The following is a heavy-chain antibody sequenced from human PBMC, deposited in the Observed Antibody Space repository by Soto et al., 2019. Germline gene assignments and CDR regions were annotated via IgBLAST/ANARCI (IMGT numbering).Heavy chain of an antibody. D-gene: IGHD3-9*01. Sequence: PSETLSLTCTVSGGSISSYYWSWIRQPPGKGLEWIGYIYYSGSTNYNPSLKSRVTISVDTSKNQFSLKLSSVTAADTAVYYCASFSRGSGKLLRYFDWSLGYGMDVWGRGTTVTVSS. J-gene: IGHJ6*02. CDR3: ASFSRGSGKLLRYFDWSLGYGMDV. CDR2: IYYSGST. CDR1: GGSISSYY. V-gene: IGHV4-59*01.